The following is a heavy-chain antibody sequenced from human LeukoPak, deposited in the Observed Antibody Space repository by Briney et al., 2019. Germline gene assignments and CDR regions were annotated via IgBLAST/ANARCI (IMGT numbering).Heavy chain of an antibody. CDR1: GFTFRSYS. CDR2: ISSSSSTI. V-gene: IGHV3-48*01. CDR3: AKSKRFSGTYSFDY. J-gene: IGHJ4*02. D-gene: IGHD3-10*01. Sequence: QPGGSLRLSCAASGFTFRSYSMNWVRQAPGKGLEWVSYISSSSSTIYYADSVKGRFTISRDNAKNSLSLQMNSLRVEDTAVYYCAKSKRFSGTYSFDYWGQGTLVTVSS.